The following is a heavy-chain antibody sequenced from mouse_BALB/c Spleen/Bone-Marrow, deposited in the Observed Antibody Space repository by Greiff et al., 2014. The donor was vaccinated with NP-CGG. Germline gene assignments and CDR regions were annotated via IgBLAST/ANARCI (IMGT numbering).Heavy chain of an antibody. CDR3: AREGFGAWFAY. CDR2: INPNNGGT. J-gene: IGHJ3*01. V-gene: IGHV1-18*01. CDR1: GYTFTDYN. D-gene: IGHD3-1*01. Sequence: VQLKESGPELAKPGASVKIPCKASGYTFTDYNMDWVKQSHGKSLEWIGDINPNNGGTIYNQKFKGKATLTVDKSSSTAYMELRSLTSEDTAVYYCAREGFGAWFAYWGQGTLVTVSA.